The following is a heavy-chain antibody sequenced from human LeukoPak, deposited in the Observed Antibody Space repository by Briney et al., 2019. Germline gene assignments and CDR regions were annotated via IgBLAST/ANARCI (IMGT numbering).Heavy chain of an antibody. J-gene: IGHJ4*02. V-gene: IGHV4-59*01. CDR1: GGSISSYY. CDR2: IYYSVST. Sequence: KPSETLSLTCTVSGGSISSYYWSWIRQPPGKGLEWIGYIYYSVSTNYNPSLKSRVTISVDTSKNQFSLKLSSVTAAETAVYYCASSYYDSSGPAYWGEGTLVTVSS. D-gene: IGHD3-22*01. CDR3: ASSYYDSSGPAY.